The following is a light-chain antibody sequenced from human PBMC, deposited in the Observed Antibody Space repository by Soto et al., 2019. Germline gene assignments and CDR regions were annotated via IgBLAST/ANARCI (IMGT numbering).Light chain of an antibody. CDR1: SSDVGGYNY. Sequence: QSALTQPASVSGSPGQSITISCTGTSSDVGGYNYVSWYQQHPGKAHKLMIYDVSNRPSGVSNRFSGSKSGNTASLTISGLQAEDEAEYYCSSYTSSSPYVFGTGTKLTVL. CDR3: SSYTSSSPYV. CDR2: DVS. J-gene: IGLJ1*01. V-gene: IGLV2-14*01.